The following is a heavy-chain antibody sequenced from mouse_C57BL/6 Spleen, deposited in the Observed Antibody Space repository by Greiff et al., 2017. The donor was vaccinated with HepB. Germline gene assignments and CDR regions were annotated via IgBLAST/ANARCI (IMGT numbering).Heavy chain of an antibody. Sequence: QVQLKQSGAELVRPGTSVKVSCKASGYAFTNYLIEWVKQRPRQGLEWIGVINPGSGGTNYNEKFKGKATLTADKSSSTAYMQLSSLTSEDSAVYFGARGGWLLPYFDYWGQGTTLTVSS. D-gene: IGHD2-3*01. CDR1: GYAFTNYL. V-gene: IGHV1-54*01. J-gene: IGHJ2*01. CDR2: INPGSGGT. CDR3: ARGGWLLPYFDY.